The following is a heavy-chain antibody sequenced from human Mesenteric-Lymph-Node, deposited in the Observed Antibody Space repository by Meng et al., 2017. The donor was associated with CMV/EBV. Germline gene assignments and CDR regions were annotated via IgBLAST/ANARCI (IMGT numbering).Heavy chain of an antibody. CDR1: GFTFSSYA. J-gene: IGHJ4*02. CDR3: ARGDDGGGYYPASHLDY. V-gene: IGHV3-30*02. CDR2: IRFDGSNE. Sequence: GESLKISCAASGFTFSSYAMHWVRQAPGKGLEWVTFIRFDGSNEYYADSVKGRFTISRDNSKNTLYLQMNSLRAEDTAVYYCARGDDGGGYYPASHLDYWGQGTLVTVSS. D-gene: IGHD1-26*01.